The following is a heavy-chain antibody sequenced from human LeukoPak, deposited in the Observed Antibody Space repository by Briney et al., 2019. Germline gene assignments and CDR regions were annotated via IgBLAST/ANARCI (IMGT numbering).Heavy chain of an antibody. V-gene: IGHV3-23*01. D-gene: IGHD3-22*01. CDR3: AKVGDSSGYYFHLDY. J-gene: IGHJ4*02. CDR1: GFTFSNYA. Sequence: GGSLRLSCAASGFTFSNYAMSWVRQAPGKGLEWVSGISSSGGITYDADSVKGRFTISRDNSKNTPYLQMNSLRAEDTAIYYCAKVGDSSGYYFHLDYWGQGTLVTVSS. CDR2: ISSSGGIT.